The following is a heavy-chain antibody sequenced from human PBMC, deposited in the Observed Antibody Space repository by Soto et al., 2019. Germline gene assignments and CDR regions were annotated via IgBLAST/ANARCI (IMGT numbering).Heavy chain of an antibody. CDR3: ARYRLAADLSDFDY. V-gene: IGHV3-49*04. J-gene: IGHJ4*02. CDR2: IRSRAYGGTT. D-gene: IGHD6-13*01. Sequence: QTLSLSCTVSGFTLGAFAMSWVRQAPGKGLEWVGSIRSRAYGGTTEYAASVTGRFTISRDESKSIAYLQMNSLETEDTAVYFCARYRLAADLSDFDYWGQGTLVTVSS. CDR1: GFTLGAFA.